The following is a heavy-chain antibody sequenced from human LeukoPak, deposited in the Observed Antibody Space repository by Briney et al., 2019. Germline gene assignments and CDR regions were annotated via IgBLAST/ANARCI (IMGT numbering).Heavy chain of an antibody. CDR1: GGSISSYY. J-gene: IGHJ2*01. D-gene: IGHD2-21*02. Sequence: SETLSLTFTVSGGSISSYYWSWIRQPPGKGLEWIGYIYYSGSTNYNPSLKSRVTISIDTSKNQFSLRLSSVTAADTAVYYCVRGVAAIARHWYFDLWGRGTLVTVSS. CDR2: IYYSGST. CDR3: VRGVAAIARHWYFDL. V-gene: IGHV4-59*01.